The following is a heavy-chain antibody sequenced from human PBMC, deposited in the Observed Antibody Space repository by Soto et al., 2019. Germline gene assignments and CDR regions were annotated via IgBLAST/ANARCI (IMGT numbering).Heavy chain of an antibody. CDR1: GFTFSSYA. J-gene: IGHJ4*02. Sequence: GGSLRLSCAASGFTFSSYAMHWVRQAPGKGLEWVAVISYDGSNKYYADSVKGRFTISRDNSKNTLYLQMNSLRAEDTAVYYCAREDDYGDYDWWGQGTLVTVSS. V-gene: IGHV3-30-3*01. D-gene: IGHD4-17*01. CDR2: ISYDGSNK. CDR3: AREDDYGDYDW.